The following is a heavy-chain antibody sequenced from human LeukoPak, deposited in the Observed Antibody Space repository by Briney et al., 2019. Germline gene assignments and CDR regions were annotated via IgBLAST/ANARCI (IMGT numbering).Heavy chain of an antibody. CDR2: INHSGST. J-gene: IGHJ4*02. Sequence: SETLSLTCAVYGGSFSGYFWSWIRQPPGKGLEWIGEINHSGSTNYNPSLKSRVTISVDTSKNQFSLRLSSVTAADTAVYYCARVLVGAKNFDYWGQGTLVTVSS. V-gene: IGHV4-34*01. CDR1: GGSFSGYF. D-gene: IGHD1-26*01. CDR3: ARVLVGAKNFDY.